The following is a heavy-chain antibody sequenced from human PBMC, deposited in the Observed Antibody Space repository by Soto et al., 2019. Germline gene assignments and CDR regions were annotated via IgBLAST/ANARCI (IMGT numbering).Heavy chain of an antibody. Sequence: EVQLVESGGGLVQPGGSLRLSCAASGFTFSSYWMSWVRQAPGKGLEWVANIKQDGSEKYYVDSVKGRFTISRDNAKNSLYLQMNRLRAEDTAVYYCARETLVDTAMVAFDIWGQGTMVTVSS. CDR1: GFTFSSYW. CDR3: ARETLVDTAMVAFDI. J-gene: IGHJ3*02. D-gene: IGHD5-18*01. CDR2: IKQDGSEK. V-gene: IGHV3-7*03.